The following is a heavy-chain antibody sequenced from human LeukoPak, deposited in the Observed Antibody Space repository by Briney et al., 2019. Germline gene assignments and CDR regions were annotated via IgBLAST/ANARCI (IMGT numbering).Heavy chain of an antibody. CDR2: IKSKTDGRTP. Sequence: GGSLRLSCAASGFTFSNAWMSWVRQAPGKGLEWVGRIKSKTDGRTPDYAAPVKDRFTISRDDSKNTLYIQMNRLKREDTAVYYCTTLNAGPLSDYWGQGARVTVSS. J-gene: IGHJ4*02. V-gene: IGHV3-15*01. CDR1: GFTFSNAW. CDR3: TTLNAGPLSDY.